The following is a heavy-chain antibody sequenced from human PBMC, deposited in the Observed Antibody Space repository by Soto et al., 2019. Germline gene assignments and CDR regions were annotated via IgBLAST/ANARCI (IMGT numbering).Heavy chain of an antibody. CDR2: ISSSGSTI. Sequence: PXGFLTLSFAASGSTFSDSYVNWIRQAPGKGLEWVSYISSSGSTIYYADSVKGRFTISRDNAKNSLYLQMNSLRAEDTAVYYCARDRYGGDYFEYWGQGTLVTGSS. CDR1: GSTFSDSY. V-gene: IGHV3-11*01. CDR3: ARDRYGGDYFEY. D-gene: IGHD3-16*01. J-gene: IGHJ4*02.